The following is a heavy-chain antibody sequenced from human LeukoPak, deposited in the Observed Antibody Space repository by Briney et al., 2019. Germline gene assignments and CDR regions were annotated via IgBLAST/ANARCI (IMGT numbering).Heavy chain of an antibody. D-gene: IGHD2-15*01. Sequence: GGSLRLSCAASGFTVGSNYMNWVRQAPGKGLEWVSFISTGSLTIYYADSVKGRFTISRDDARNSLYLQMNRLRDEDTAVYYCARQVAATDFDFWGQGTLVTVSS. CDR2: ISTGSLTI. V-gene: IGHV3-48*02. CDR1: GFTVGSNY. CDR3: ARQVAATDFDF. J-gene: IGHJ4*02.